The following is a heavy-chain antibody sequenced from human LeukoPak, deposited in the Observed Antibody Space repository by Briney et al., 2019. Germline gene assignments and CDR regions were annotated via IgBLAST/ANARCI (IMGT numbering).Heavy chain of an antibody. D-gene: IGHD3-16*01. CDR1: GGSISSGSYY. Sequence: SQTLSLTCTVSGGSISSGSYYWSWIRQPAGKGLEWIGRIYTSGSTNYNPSLKSRVTISVDTSKNQFSLKLSSVTAADTAVDYCARGERLGPDIWGQGTLVTVSS. CDR2: IYTSGST. J-gene: IGHJ3*02. V-gene: IGHV4-61*02. CDR3: ARGERLGPDI.